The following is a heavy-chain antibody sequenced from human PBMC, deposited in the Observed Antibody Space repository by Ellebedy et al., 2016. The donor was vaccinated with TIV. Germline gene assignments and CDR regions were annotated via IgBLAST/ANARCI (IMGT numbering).Heavy chain of an antibody. CDR1: EFSFSNYV. CDR2: ISYDGSDT. Sequence: GESLKISCAASEFSFSNYVMHWVRQAPGKGLEWVALISYDGSDTDHADSVKGRFTISRDNSKDTLYLQMSSLRPEDTAVYYCAKDHGSRENWYFDLWGRGTLVTVSS. V-gene: IGHV3-30*18. CDR3: AKDHGSRENWYFDL. J-gene: IGHJ2*01. D-gene: IGHD5-24*01.